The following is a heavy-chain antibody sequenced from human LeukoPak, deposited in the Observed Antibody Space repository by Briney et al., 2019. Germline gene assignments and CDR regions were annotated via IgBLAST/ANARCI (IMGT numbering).Heavy chain of an antibody. CDR3: AKDRPKVLRFLEWSEYFQH. V-gene: IGHV3-21*04. Sequence: GGSLRLSCAASGFTFSSYAMTWVRQAPGKGLEWVSSFTSMSRTIYYADSVKGRFTISRDNSKNTLYLQMNSLRAEDTAVYYCAKDRPKVLRFLEWSEYFQHWGQGTLVTVSS. J-gene: IGHJ1*01. D-gene: IGHD3-3*01. CDR1: GFTFSSYA. CDR2: FTSMSRTI.